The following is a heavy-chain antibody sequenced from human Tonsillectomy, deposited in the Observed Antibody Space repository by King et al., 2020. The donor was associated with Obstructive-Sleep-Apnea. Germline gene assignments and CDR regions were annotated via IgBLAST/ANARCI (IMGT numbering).Heavy chain of an antibody. CDR3: ARDRPYGSGSSLDY. V-gene: IGHV3-30-3*01. D-gene: IGHD3-10*01. CDR2: ISYDGSNK. Sequence: VQLVESGGGVVQPGRSLRLSCAASGFTFSSYAMHWVRQAPGKGLEWVAVISYDGSNKYYADSVKGRFTISRDNSKNTLYLQMNSLRAEDTAVYYCARDRPYGSGSSLDYWGQGTLVTVSS. J-gene: IGHJ4*02. CDR1: GFTFSSYA.